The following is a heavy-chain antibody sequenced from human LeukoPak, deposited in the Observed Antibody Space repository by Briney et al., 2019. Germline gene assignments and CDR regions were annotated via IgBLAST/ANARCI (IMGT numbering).Heavy chain of an antibody. CDR2: INHSGST. D-gene: IGHD3-10*01. V-gene: IGHV4-34*01. CDR3: ARAPLAETMVRGAGMDV. J-gene: IGHJ6*02. Sequence: SETLSLTCAVYGGSFSGYYWSWIRQPPGKGLEWIGEINHSGSTNHNPSLKSRVTISVDTSKNQFSLKLSSVTAADTAVYYCARAPLAETMVRGAGMDVWGQGTTVTVSS. CDR1: GGSFSGYY.